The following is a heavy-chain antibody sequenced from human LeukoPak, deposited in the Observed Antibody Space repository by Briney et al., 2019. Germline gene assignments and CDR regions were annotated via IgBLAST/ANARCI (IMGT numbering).Heavy chain of an antibody. J-gene: IGHJ6*03. V-gene: IGHV4-34*01. CDR1: GGSFSGYY. D-gene: IGHD1-14*01. Sequence: SETLSLTCAVYGGSFSGYYWSWIRQPPGKGLEWIGEINHSGSTNYNPSLKSRVTISVDTSKNQFSLKLSSVTAADTAVYYCARGLPEPTRGYYYYYMDVWGKGTTVTVSS. CDR3: ARGLPEPTRGYYYYYMDV. CDR2: INHSGST.